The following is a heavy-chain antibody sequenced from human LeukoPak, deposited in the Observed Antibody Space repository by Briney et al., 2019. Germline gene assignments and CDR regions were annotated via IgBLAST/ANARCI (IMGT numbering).Heavy chain of an antibody. J-gene: IGHJ4*01. V-gene: IGHV3-23*01. D-gene: IGHD5-24*01. CDR1: GFTFRNYA. CDR2: FTSGDRT. Sequence: GGSLRLSCAASGFTFRNYAMTWVRQAPGKGLEWVSTFTSGDRTFYADSVRGRFTISRDNSKNTLYLQMSSLRADDTAVYFCVKDQADGYTNYGDYWGHGTLVTVSS. CDR3: VKDQADGYTNYGDY.